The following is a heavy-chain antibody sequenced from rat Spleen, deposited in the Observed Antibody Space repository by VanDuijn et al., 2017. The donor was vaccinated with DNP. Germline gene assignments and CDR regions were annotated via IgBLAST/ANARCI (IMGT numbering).Heavy chain of an antibody. CDR1: GFTFSDEY. J-gene: IGHJ3*01. D-gene: IGHD1-1*01. Sequence: EVQLVESGGGLVQPGRSLKLSCVASGFTFSDEYMAWVRQAPKKGLEWVASISGSGGSTYYPDSVKGRFTLSSDSAKNTLYLQMNSLRSEDTATYYCAIYYYSGDNWFAYWGQGTLVTVSS. CDR2: ISGSGGST. V-gene: IGHV5-25*01. CDR3: AIYYYSGDNWFAY.